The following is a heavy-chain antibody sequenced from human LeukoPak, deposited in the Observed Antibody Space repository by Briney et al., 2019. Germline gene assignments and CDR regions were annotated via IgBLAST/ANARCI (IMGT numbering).Heavy chain of an antibody. D-gene: IGHD6-19*01. J-gene: IGHJ4*02. CDR1: GFTFSSYW. CDR3: ARVLAVALIDY. V-gene: IGHV3-7*01. CDR2: IKQDGSEK. Sequence: PGGSLRLSCAASGFTFSSYWMSWVRQAPGKGLEWVANIKQDGSEKYYVDSVKGRFTISRDNAKNSLYLQMNSLRTEDTAVYYCARVLAVALIDYWGQGTLATVSS.